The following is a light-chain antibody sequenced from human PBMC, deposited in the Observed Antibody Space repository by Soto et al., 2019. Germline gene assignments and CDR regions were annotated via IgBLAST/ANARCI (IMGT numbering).Light chain of an antibody. Sequence: SYELTQPPSVSVAPGQTARITCGGNNIGSKSVHWYQQKPGQAPVLVVYDDSDRPSGIPERFSGSNSGNTATLTISRVGAGDEADYYCQVWDSAWVFGGGTQLTVL. V-gene: IGLV3-21*02. J-gene: IGLJ3*02. CDR3: QVWDSAWV. CDR1: NIGSKS. CDR2: DDS.